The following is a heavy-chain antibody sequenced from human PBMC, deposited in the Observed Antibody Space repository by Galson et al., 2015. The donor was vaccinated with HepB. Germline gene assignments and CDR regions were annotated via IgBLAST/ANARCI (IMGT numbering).Heavy chain of an antibody. V-gene: IGHV3-30*18. CDR2: ISYDGSNK. CDR1: GFTFSSYG. CDR3: AKRRSSGWYGQVYAFDI. J-gene: IGHJ3*02. Sequence: SLRLSCAASGFTFSSYGMHWVRQAPGKGLEWVAVISYDGSNKYYADSVKGRFTISRDNSKNTLYLQMNSRRAEDTAVYYCAKRRSSGWYGQVYAFDIWGQGTMVTVSS. D-gene: IGHD6-19*01.